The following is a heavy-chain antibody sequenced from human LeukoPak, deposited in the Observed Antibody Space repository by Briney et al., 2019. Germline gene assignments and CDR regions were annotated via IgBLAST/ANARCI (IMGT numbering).Heavy chain of an antibody. Sequence: ASVKVSCKASGYTFTAYYLHWVRQAPGQGLEWMGWINPNSGDPNYAQNFQGRVTMTRDTSISTAYMELSRLRSDDTAVYYCARDVRAVAGHFDYWGQGTLVTVSS. V-gene: IGHV1-2*02. CDR1: GYTFTAYY. CDR2: INPNSGDP. J-gene: IGHJ4*02. CDR3: ARDVRAVAGHFDY. D-gene: IGHD6-19*01.